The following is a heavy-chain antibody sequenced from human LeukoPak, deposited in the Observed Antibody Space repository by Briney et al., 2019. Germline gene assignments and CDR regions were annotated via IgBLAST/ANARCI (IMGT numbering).Heavy chain of an antibody. V-gene: IGHV4-59*08. J-gene: IGHJ3*02. Sequence: SETLCLTCTVSGGSISTYYWSWIRQSPGKGLEWIGSISYSGSTNYNPSLKSRVTISVDTSKNQFSLELSSVTAADTAVYYCAVNLTRHTFDIWGEETMVTVSS. D-gene: IGHD1-1*01. CDR1: GGSISTYY. CDR3: AVNLTRHTFDI. CDR2: ISYSGST.